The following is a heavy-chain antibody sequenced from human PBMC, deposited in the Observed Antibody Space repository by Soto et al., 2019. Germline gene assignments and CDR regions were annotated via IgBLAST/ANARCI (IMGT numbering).Heavy chain of an antibody. CDR3: ARGVDTAMGPIFDY. J-gene: IGHJ4*02. V-gene: IGHV4-61*01. D-gene: IGHD5-18*01. CDR2: IYYIVST. CDR1: CGSVSSGSYY. Sequence: PSGTLSLTRTVSCGSVSSGSYYWSWIRQPPGKGLEWIVYIYYIVSTNYNPSLKSRVTISVDTSKNQFSLKLSSVTAADTAVYYCARGVDTAMGPIFDYWGQGTLVTVSS.